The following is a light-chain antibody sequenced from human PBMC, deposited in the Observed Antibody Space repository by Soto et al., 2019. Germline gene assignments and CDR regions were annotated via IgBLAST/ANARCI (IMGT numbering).Light chain of an antibody. CDR2: AAS. V-gene: IGKV1-39*01. CDR3: QESYSTPWA. J-gene: IGKJ1*01. Sequence: DIQVTQSPFSLSASVGDRVTITCRASQSISSYLNWYQQKPGKAPKLLIYAASSLQSGVPSRFSGSGSGTDFSLTISSLQPEDFASYYCQESYSTPWAFGQGTKVEI. CDR1: QSISSY.